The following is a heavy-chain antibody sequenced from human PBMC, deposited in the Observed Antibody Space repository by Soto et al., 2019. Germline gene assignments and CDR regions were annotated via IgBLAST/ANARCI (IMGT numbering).Heavy chain of an antibody. Sequence: QVQLQESGPGLVKPSQTLSLTCSVSGGSISRGGYYWSWIRQHPGKGLEWIGYLYYTGSTSYNPSLMSRLTLSVDTSKSQFSLKLSSVTAADTAGYYCAGFRGLPTCYFVYWGQGTLVNVSS. J-gene: IGHJ4*02. D-gene: IGHD3-10*01. CDR1: GGSISRGGYY. CDR2: LYYTGST. CDR3: AGFRGLPTCYFVY. V-gene: IGHV4-31*03.